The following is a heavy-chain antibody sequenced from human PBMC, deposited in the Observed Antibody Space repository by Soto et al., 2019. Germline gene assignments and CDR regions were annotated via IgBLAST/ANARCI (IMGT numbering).Heavy chain of an antibody. Sequence: QVQLVQSGAEVKKPGASVRLSCKASGYIFSNYNIHWVRQAPGQRLEWMGWINVGNGDTKYSEKFQGRVTNSRDTSARTAFMELSSLTSEDTGVYYCARDQGLGDVWGQGTTVTVSS. CDR3: ARDQGLGDV. CDR1: GYIFSNYN. CDR2: INVGNGDT. J-gene: IGHJ6*02. D-gene: IGHD3-16*01. V-gene: IGHV1-3*01.